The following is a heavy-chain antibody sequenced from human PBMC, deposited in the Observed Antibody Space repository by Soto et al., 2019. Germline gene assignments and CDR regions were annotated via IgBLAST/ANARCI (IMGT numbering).Heavy chain of an antibody. CDR1: GYVFTNYF. CDR3: AREVGSNRWCYCYGMDV. V-gene: IGHV1-46*01. CDR2: INPNGGGR. Sequence: QVQLVQSGAEVKKPGASVKVSCKASGYVFTNYFMHWVRQAPGQGLEWMGIINPNGGGRSYAQKFEGRVTMTRDSATSTVYMDLSSLRSEDTALYFCAREVGSNRWCYCYGMDVWGQGTSVTVSS. D-gene: IGHD6-13*01. J-gene: IGHJ6*02.